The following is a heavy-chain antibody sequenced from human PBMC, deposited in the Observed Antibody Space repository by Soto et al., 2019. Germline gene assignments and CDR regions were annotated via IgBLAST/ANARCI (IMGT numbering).Heavy chain of an antibody. CDR3: ARDRVVLLHSYYYGMDV. CDR2: IYYSGST. V-gene: IGHV4-31*03. J-gene: IGHJ6*02. D-gene: IGHD3-10*01. Sequence: QVQLQESGPGLVKPSQTLSLTCTVSGGSISSGGYYWSWIRQHPGKGLEWIGYIYYSGSTYYNPSLKSRVTISVDTSKNQFSLKLSSVTAADTAVYYCARDRVVLLHSYYYGMDVWGQGTTVTVSS. CDR1: GGSISSGGYY.